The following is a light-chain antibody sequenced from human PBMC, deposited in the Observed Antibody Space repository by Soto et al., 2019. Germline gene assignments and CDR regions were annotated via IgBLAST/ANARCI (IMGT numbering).Light chain of an antibody. Sequence: DIQMTQSPSTLSASVGDRVTITCRASQSISSWLAWYQQKPGKAPKLLIYDASSLESGVPSRFSGSGSGTECTITISSLQPDDFTPYYCQQYNSYYTFGQGTKLEIK. CDR1: QSISSW. CDR3: QQYNSYYT. CDR2: DAS. V-gene: IGKV1-5*01. J-gene: IGKJ2*01.